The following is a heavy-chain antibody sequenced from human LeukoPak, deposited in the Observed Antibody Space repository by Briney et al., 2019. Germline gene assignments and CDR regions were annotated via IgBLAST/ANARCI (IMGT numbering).Heavy chain of an antibody. V-gene: IGHV3-30-3*01. Sequence: PGGSLRLSCAASGFTFSSYAMHWVRQAPGKGLERVAVISYDGSNKYYADSVKGRFTISRDNSNNTLYLQMNSLRAEDTAVYYCARDPGSYYFDFWGQGTLVTVSS. D-gene: IGHD1-1*01. J-gene: IGHJ4*02. CDR1: GFTFSSYA. CDR2: ISYDGSNK. CDR3: ARDPGSYYFDF.